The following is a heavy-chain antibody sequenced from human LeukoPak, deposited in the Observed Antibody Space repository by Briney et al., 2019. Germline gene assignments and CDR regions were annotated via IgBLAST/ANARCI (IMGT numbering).Heavy chain of an antibody. J-gene: IGHJ5*02. CDR2: FDPEDGET. Sequence: ASGKVSCKVSGYTLTQLSMHWVRQAPGKGLGWVGGFDPEDGETIYAQKFQGRVTMTEDTSTDTAYMELSSLRSEDTAVYYCATIPYYYDSSGYYLWGQGTLVTVSS. CDR1: GYTLTQLS. D-gene: IGHD3-22*01. V-gene: IGHV1-24*01. CDR3: ATIPYYYDSSGYYL.